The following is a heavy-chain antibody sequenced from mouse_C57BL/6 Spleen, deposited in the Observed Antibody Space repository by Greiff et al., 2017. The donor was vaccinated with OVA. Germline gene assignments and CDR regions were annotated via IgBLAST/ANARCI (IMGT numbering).Heavy chain of an antibody. V-gene: IGHV2-2*01. CDR3: ATPYDYNYAMDY. J-gene: IGHJ4*01. Sequence: VQLQQSGPGLVQPSQSLSITCTVSGFSLTSYGVHWVRQSPGKGLEWLGVIWSGGSTDYNAAFISRLSISKDNSKSQVFFKMNRLQADDTAIYYCATPYDYNYAMDYWGQGTSVTVSS. D-gene: IGHD2-4*01. CDR2: IWSGGST. CDR1: GFSLTSYG.